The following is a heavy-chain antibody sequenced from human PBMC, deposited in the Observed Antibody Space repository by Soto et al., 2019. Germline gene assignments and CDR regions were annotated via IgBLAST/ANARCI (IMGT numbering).Heavy chain of an antibody. Sequence: GGSLRLSCAASGFTFSDYYMSWIRQAPGKGLEWVSYISSSGSTIYYADSVKGRFAISRDNAKNSLYLQMNSLRAEDTAVYYCARGQIAPVYSSGWYGYFDYWGQGTLVT. CDR1: GFTFSDYY. D-gene: IGHD6-19*01. CDR2: ISSSGSTI. CDR3: ARGQIAPVYSSGWYGYFDY. V-gene: IGHV3-11*01. J-gene: IGHJ4*02.